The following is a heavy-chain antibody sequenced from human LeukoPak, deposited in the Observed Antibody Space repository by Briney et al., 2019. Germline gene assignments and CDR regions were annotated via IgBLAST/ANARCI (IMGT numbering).Heavy chain of an antibody. CDR1: GGSISSGDYY. V-gene: IGHV4-30-4*01. CDR2: IYYSGST. J-gene: IGHJ4*02. Sequence: SQTVSLTCTVSGGSISSGDYYWSWIRQPPGKGLEWIGYIYYSGSTYYNPSLKSRITMSVDTSKNQFSLKLSSVTAADTAVYYCATHSSSYSYFDYWGQGTLVTVSS. D-gene: IGHD3-22*01. CDR3: ATHSSSYSYFDY.